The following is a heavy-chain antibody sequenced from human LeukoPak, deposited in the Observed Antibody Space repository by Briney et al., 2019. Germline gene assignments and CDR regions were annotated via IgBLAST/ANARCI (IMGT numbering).Heavy chain of an antibody. CDR1: AGSVSNGPYY. D-gene: IGHD1-7*01. CDR3: ARGKQLELLSY. Sequence: SETLSLTCTVSAGSVSNGPYYWGWIRQPPGKGLEWIGSIYYSGSTYYNPSLKSRVTIPVDTSKNQFSLKLSSVTAADTAVYYCARGKQLELLSYWGQGTLVTVSS. V-gene: IGHV4-39*07. CDR2: IYYSGST. J-gene: IGHJ4*02.